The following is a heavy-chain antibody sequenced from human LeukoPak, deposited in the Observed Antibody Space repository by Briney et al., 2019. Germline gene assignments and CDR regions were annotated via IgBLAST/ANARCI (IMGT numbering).Heavy chain of an antibody. V-gene: IGHV1-2*02. CDR1: GYTFTVYY. J-gene: IGHJ6*02. Sequence: GASVTVSFKASGYTFTVYYMHWVRQAPGQGLEWMGWINPNSGGTNYEQKFQGRVTMPRDTSISTAYMELSRLRSDDTAVYYCARVGDYVRVYYYYGMDVWGQGTTVTVSS. CDR2: INPNSGGT. CDR3: ARVGDYVRVYYYYGMDV. D-gene: IGHD4-17*01.